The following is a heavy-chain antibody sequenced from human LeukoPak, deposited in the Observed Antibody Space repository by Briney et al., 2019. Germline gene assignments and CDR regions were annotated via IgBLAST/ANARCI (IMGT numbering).Heavy chain of an antibody. CDR1: GYTFTSYD. V-gene: IGHV1-8*02. J-gene: IGHJ6*03. CDR3: ARGLTGYDILAGSLRYYYYYYMDV. D-gene: IGHD3-9*01. CDR2: MNPNRCNT. Sequence: ASVKVSCKASGYTFTSYDIIWLRQATGQGLEWMGWMNPNRCNTGYAQKFQGRVTMTRNTSISTACMEVSSLRSEDTAVYYCARGLTGYDILAGSLRYYYYYYMDVWGKGTTVTISS.